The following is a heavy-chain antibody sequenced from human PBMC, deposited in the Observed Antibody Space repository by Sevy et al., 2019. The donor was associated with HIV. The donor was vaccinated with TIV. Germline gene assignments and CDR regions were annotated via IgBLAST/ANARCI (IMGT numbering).Heavy chain of an antibody. J-gene: IGHJ5*02. Sequence: SETLSLTCTVSGGSISSYYWSWIRQPPGKGLEWIGYIYYSGSTNYNPSLKSRVTISVDTSKNQFSLKLSSVTAADTAVYYCARTPRIAARPGNWLDPWGQGTLVTVSS. D-gene: IGHD6-6*01. CDR1: GGSISSYY. V-gene: IGHV4-59*13. CDR3: ARTPRIAARPGNWLDP. CDR2: IYYSGST.